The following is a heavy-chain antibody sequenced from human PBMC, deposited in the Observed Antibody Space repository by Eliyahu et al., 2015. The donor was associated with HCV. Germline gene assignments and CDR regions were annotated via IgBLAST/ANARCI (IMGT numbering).Heavy chain of an antibody. J-gene: IGHJ6*02. CDR1: GFPLSPYS. D-gene: IGHD4-17*01. Sequence: EVQLVQSGGGLXQPGGXLRLSXVATGFPLSPYSLHWVRQAPGKGLEWISYISSSDFTTYYADSVEGRFTISRDDAKKSLFLQMNSLTADDTAVYYCARDDGDYVGYYYYGMDVWGQGTTVTVSS. CDR2: ISSSDFTT. V-gene: IGHV3-48*04. CDR3: ARDDGDYVGYYYYGMDV.